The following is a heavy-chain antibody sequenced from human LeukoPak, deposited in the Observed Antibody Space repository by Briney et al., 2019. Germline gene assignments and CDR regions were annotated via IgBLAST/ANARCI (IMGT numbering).Heavy chain of an antibody. Sequence: GGSLRLSCAASGFTFDDYAMHWVRQAPGKGLEWVSAISGSGGSTYYADSVKGRFTISRDNSKNTLYLQMNSLRAEDTAVYYCAKDRSRYSYGCHPYWGQGTLVTVSS. D-gene: IGHD5-18*01. V-gene: IGHV3-23*01. J-gene: IGHJ4*02. CDR3: AKDRSRYSYGCHPY. CDR1: GFTFDDYA. CDR2: ISGSGGST.